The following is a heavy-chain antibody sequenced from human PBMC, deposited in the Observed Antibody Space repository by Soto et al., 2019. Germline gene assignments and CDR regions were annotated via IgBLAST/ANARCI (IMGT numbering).Heavy chain of an antibody. CDR1: GGTFSSYA. Sequence: SVKVSCKASGGTFSSYAISWVRQAPGQGLEWMGGIIPIFGTANYAQKFQRRVTITADESTSTAYMELSSLRAEDTAVYYCARDLGTGTTLYYWGQGTLVTVSS. V-gene: IGHV1-69*13. CDR2: IIPIFGTA. D-gene: IGHD1-1*01. J-gene: IGHJ4*02. CDR3: ARDLGTGTTLYY.